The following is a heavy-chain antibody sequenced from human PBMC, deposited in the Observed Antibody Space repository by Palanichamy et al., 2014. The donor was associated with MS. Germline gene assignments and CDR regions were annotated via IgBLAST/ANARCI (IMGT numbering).Heavy chain of an antibody. V-gene: IGHV3-7*03. CDR3: VGTLEGWYDP. CDR2: IKQDGTEK. Sequence: EVQLVESGGGLVQPGRSLRLSCAASGFPFSLYWMAWVRQSPRKGLEWVANIKQDGTEKNYLGSVKGRFTISRDNAKNSLYLQMNSLRVEDTAVYYCVGTLEGWYDPWDQGTLVTVSS. J-gene: IGHJ5*02. CDR1: GFPFSLYW. D-gene: IGHD7-27*01.